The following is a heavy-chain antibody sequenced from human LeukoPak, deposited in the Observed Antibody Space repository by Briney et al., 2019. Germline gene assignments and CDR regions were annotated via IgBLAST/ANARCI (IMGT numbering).Heavy chain of an antibody. V-gene: IGHV3-15*01. CDR1: GFTFSNAW. CDR2: IKSKTDGGTT. Sequence: GGSLRLSCAASGFTFSNAWMSWVRQAPGKGVEWVGRIKSKTDGGTTDYAAPVKGRFTISRDDSKNTLYLQMNSLKTEDTAVYYCTIPPHYYDILTGYVDYWGQGTLVTVSS. J-gene: IGHJ4*02. CDR3: TIPPHYYDILTGYVDY. D-gene: IGHD3-9*01.